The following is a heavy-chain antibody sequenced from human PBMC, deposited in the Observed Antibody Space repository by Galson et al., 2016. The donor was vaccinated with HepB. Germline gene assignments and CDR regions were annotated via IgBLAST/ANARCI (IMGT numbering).Heavy chain of an antibody. CDR2: MKPDGSER. Sequence: SLRLSCAASGFSFIDYWMSWVRQAPGKGLEWVANMKPDGSERYYVDSVKGRFTISRDNAKNSVYLQMNSLRAEDTAVYYCARDGEATIPFDYWGQGTLVTVSS. V-gene: IGHV3-7*03. CDR1: GFSFIDYW. CDR3: ARDGEATIPFDY. J-gene: IGHJ4*02. D-gene: IGHD5-12*01.